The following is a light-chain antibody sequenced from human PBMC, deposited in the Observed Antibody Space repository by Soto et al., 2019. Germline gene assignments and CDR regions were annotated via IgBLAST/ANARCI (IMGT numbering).Light chain of an antibody. CDR3: QQSYSTPQT. V-gene: IGKV1-39*01. J-gene: IGKJ1*01. CDR2: AAS. Sequence: DIQITQSPSSLLASVGHRFNITCRASQGISTYLNWYIQTXGKAPKXXSYAASSLQSGVPSRFSGSGSGTDFTLTISSLQPEYFATYYCQQSYSTPQTFGQGTKVYIK. CDR1: QGISTY.